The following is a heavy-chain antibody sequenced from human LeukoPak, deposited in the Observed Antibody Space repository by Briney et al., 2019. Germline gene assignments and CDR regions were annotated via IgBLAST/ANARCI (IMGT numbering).Heavy chain of an antibody. CDR3: ARRAFRYYLLDY. Sequence: PSETLSLTCTVSGGSISSYYWSWIRRPPGKGLEWIGYIYYSGSTNYNPSLKSRVTISVDTSKNQFSLKLSSVTAADTAVYYCARRAFRYYLLDYWGQGTLVTVSS. CDR2: IYYSGST. CDR1: GGSISSYY. V-gene: IGHV4-59*08. J-gene: IGHJ4*02. D-gene: IGHD3-10*01.